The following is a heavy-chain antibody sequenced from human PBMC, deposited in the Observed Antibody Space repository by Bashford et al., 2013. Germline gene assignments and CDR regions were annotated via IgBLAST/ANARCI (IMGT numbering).Heavy chain of an antibody. CDR1: GDSVSSNSVV. CDR3: AREYFGSGTYYNDY. Sequence: SQTLSLTCAISGDSVSSNSVVWNWIRQSPSRGLEWLGRTYQRSRWYNDYAVSVKGRITINPDTSKNQFSLQLKSVTPEDTAVYYCAREYFGSGTYYNDYWGQGTLVTVSS. CDR2: TYQRSRWYN. D-gene: IGHD3-10*01. V-gene: IGHV6-1*01. J-gene: IGHJ4*02.